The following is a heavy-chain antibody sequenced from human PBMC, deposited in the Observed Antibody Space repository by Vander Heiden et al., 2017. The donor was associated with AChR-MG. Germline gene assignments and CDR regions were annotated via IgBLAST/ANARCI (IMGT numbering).Heavy chain of an antibody. D-gene: IGHD1-26*01. CDR3: ARVLATAMFFDY. CDR2: IYHSGST. Sequence: QLQLQESGSGLVKPSQTLSLTCAVSGGSISSGGYSWSWLRQPPGKGLEWIWYIYHSGSTYYNPSLKSRVTISVDRSKNQFSLKLSSVTAADTAVYYCARVLATAMFFDYWGQGTLVTVSS. J-gene: IGHJ4*02. V-gene: IGHV4-30-2*01. CDR1: GGSISSGGYS.